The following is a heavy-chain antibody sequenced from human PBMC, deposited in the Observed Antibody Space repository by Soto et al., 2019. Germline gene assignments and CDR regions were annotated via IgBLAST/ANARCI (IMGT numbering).Heavy chain of an antibody. V-gene: IGHV4-61*01. Sequence: SETLSLTCSVSGGSVSSESYYWSWIRQAPGKGLEWIGNVENSGSTKYNPSLKSRVTISVDTSKNQFSLKLSSVTGADTAVYYCARERGDSHWIDPWGQGTLVTVSS. CDR2: VENSGST. D-gene: IGHD2-21*01. CDR1: GGSVSSESYY. J-gene: IGHJ5*02. CDR3: ARERGDSHWIDP.